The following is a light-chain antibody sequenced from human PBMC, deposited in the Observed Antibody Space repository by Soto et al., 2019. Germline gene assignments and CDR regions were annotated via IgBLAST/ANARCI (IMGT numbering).Light chain of an antibody. CDR1: NSDVGGSNY. J-gene: IGLJ1*01. Sequence: QSVLTQPASVSGSPGQSITISCTGTNSDVGGSNYVSWYQQYPDKAPKLMIYDVSNRPSGVSSRFSGSKSGNTASLTISGLEVEDEADYYCSSYTSNSTRVFGTGTKVTVL. V-gene: IGLV2-14*01. CDR2: DVS. CDR3: SSYTSNSTRV.